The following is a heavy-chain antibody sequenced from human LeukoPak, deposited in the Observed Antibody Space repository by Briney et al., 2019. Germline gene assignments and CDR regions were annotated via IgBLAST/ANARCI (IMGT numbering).Heavy chain of an antibody. CDR1: GFTISSYA. J-gene: IGHJ4*02. Sequence: GGSLRLSCAASGFTISSYAMSWVRQAPGKGLEWVSAISGSGGSTYYADSVKGRFTISRDNSKNTLYLQMNSLRAEDTAVYYCAKDRAVPSAGMFDYWGQGTLVTVSS. CDR3: AKDRAVPSAGMFDY. D-gene: IGHD6-19*01. CDR2: ISGSGGST. V-gene: IGHV3-23*01.